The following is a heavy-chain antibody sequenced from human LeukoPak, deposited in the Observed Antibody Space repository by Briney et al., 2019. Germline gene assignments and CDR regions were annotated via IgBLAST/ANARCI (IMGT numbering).Heavy chain of an antibody. D-gene: IGHD2-21*01. CDR2: INPNSGGT. CDR3: AREGGGDTAGYYMVV. V-gene: IGHV1-2*02. Sequence: ASVKVSCKASGYTFTGYYMHWVRQAPGQGLEWMGWINPNSGGTNYAQKFQGRVTMTRDTSISTAYMELSRLRSDDTAVYYCAREGGGDTAGYYMVVWGKGTTVTVPS. J-gene: IGHJ6*03. CDR1: GYTFTGYY.